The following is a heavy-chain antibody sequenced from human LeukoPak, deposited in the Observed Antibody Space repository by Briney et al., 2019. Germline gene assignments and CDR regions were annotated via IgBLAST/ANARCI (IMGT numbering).Heavy chain of an antibody. CDR2: INQDGSQT. Sequence: GGSLRLSCAASGSTFSTYWMSWVRRAPGKGLEWVANINQDGSQTFYVDSVKGRFTISRDNPGNSVYLQMNSLRAEDTAVYYCARLMFLWPPIYFDYWGQGTLVTASS. CDR1: GSTFSTYW. D-gene: IGHD2-8*01. V-gene: IGHV3-7*01. CDR3: ARLMFLWPPIYFDY. J-gene: IGHJ4*02.